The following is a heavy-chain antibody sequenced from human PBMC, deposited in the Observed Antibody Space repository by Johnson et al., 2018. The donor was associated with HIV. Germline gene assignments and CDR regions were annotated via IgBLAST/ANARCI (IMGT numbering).Heavy chain of an antibody. Sequence: VQLVESGGGVVQPEMSLRLACAASGFTFSSYGMHWVRQAPGKGLEWVAVISYDGSNKYYADSVKGRFTISRDNSKNTLYLQMNSLRAEDTAVYYFAKGIVVGVRAFDIWGQGTMVTVSS. D-gene: IGHD3-22*01. CDR3: AKGIVVGVRAFDI. V-gene: IGHV3-30*18. J-gene: IGHJ3*02. CDR1: GFTFSSYG. CDR2: ISYDGSNK.